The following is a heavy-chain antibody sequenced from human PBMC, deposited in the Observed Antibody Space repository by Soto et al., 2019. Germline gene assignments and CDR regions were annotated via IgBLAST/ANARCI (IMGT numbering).Heavy chain of an antibody. CDR3: ARPAISFGGDCYRWDGMDV. D-gene: IGHD2-21*02. J-gene: IGHJ6*02. Sequence: QVQLVQSVAEVKKPGSSVKVSCKASGGTFSSYAISWVRQAPGQGLEWMGGIIPIFGTANYAQKFQGRVTINADESTSTAYMELSSLRSEDTAVYYCARPAISFGGDCYRWDGMDVWGQGPTVTVSS. CDR2: IIPIFGTA. CDR1: GGTFSSYA. V-gene: IGHV1-69*01.